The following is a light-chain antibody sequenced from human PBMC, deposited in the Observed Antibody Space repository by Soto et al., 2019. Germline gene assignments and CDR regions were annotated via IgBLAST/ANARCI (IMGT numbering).Light chain of an antibody. CDR2: AAS. CDR3: QQFDDYPFT. J-gene: IGKJ3*01. V-gene: IGKV1-6*01. Sequence: AIQMTQSPSSLSASVGDTVTITCRASQDIEDDLGWYQQKPGKAPKLLIYAASTLQSGVPSRFSGSGSGTDFTLTISCLQSEDFATYYCQQFDDYPFTFGPGTKVDIK. CDR1: QDIEDD.